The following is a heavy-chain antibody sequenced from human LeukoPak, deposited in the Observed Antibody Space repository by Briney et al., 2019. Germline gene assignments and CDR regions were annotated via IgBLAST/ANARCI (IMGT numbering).Heavy chain of an antibody. V-gene: IGHV3-30*02. CDR3: AAEYCGGGFCYTRHSGHDY. Sequence: GGSLRLSCAASGFTFSSYGMHWVRQAPGKGLEWVAFIRYDGSNKYYADSEKGRFTISRDNSKNTLYLQMNSLRAEDTAVYYCAAEYCGGGFCYTRHSGHDYWGQGTLVTVSS. CDR2: IRYDGSNK. CDR1: GFTFSSYG. J-gene: IGHJ4*02. D-gene: IGHD2-15*01.